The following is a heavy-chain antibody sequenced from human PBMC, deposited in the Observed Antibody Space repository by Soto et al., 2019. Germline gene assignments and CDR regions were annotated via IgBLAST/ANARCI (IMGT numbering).Heavy chain of an antibody. Sequence: AETLSLTCAVYGGSFSGYYWSWIRQPPGKGLEWIGEINHSGSTNYNPSLKSRVTISVDTSKNQFSLKLSSVTAADTAVYYCAREAYGMDVWGQGTTVTVSS. J-gene: IGHJ6*02. CDR3: AREAYGMDV. V-gene: IGHV4-34*01. CDR1: GGSFSGYY. CDR2: INHSGST.